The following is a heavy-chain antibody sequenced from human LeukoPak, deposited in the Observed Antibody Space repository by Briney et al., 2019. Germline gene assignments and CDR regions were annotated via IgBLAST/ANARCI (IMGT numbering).Heavy chain of an antibody. CDR1: GGTFSSYA. V-gene: IGHV1-69*04. Sequence: SVKVSCKASGGTFSSYAISWVRQAPGQGLEWMGRIIPILGIANYAQKFQGRVTITADKSTSTAYMELSSLRSEDTAVYYCARGDSRSYYYDYWGQGTLVTVSS. CDR2: IIPILGIA. D-gene: IGHD6-6*01. CDR3: ARGDSRSYYYDY. J-gene: IGHJ4*02.